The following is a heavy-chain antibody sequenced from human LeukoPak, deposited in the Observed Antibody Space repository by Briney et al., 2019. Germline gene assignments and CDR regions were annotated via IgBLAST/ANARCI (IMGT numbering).Heavy chain of an antibody. Sequence: PGRSLRLSCAASGFTFSSYAMHWVRQAPGKGLEWVAVISYDGSNKYYADSVKGRFTISRDNSKNTLYLQMNSLRAEDTAVYYCARDSSPSDRNYDFWSGYYFYYYYGMDVWGQGTTVTVSS. J-gene: IGHJ6*02. V-gene: IGHV3-30-3*01. D-gene: IGHD3-3*01. CDR2: ISYDGSNK. CDR3: ARDSSPSDRNYDFWSGYYFYYYYGMDV. CDR1: GFTFSSYA.